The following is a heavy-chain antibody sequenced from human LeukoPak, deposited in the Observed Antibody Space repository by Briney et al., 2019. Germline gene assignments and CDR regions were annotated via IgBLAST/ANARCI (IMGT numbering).Heavy chain of an antibody. V-gene: IGHV4-39*01. Sequence: PSETLSLTCTVSGGSISSSSYYWGWIRQPPGKGLEWIGSIYYSGSTYYNPSLKSRVTISVDTSKNQFSLKLSSVTAADTAVYYCARLGDRIVGAPGDYWGQGTLVTVSS. J-gene: IGHJ4*02. CDR2: IYYSGST. CDR3: ARLGDRIVGAPGDY. CDR1: GGSISSSSYY. D-gene: IGHD1-26*01.